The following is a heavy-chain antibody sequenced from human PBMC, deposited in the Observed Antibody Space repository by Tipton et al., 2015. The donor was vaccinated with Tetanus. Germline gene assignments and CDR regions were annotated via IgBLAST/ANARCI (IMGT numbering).Heavy chain of an antibody. CDR1: GFTFSTHA. V-gene: IGHV3-30*04. CDR2: ISHASNA. CDR3: ARDGFYYGSGSYYRAF. D-gene: IGHD3-10*01. J-gene: IGHJ4*02. Sequence: SLRLSCAASGFTFSTHALHWVRQAPGRGLEWVGLISHASNAYYADSVKGRFTISRDNARNSMYLQMDSLRAEDTALYYCARDGFYYGSGSYYRAFWGQGTLVTVSP.